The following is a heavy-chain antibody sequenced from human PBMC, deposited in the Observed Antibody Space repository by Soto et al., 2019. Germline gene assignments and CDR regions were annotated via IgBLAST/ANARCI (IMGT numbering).Heavy chain of an antibody. D-gene: IGHD6-6*01. CDR2: IDPSDSYT. CDR1: GYSFTSYW. J-gene: IGHJ6*02. CDR3: ARQGIAARPSYYYYSMDV. V-gene: IGHV5-10-1*01. Sequence: GESLKISCKGSGYSFTSYWISWVRQMPGKGLECRGRIDPSDSYTNYSPSFQGHVPISADKSISTAYLQWSSLKASDTAMYYCARQGIAARPSYYYYSMDVWGQGTPVTVSS.